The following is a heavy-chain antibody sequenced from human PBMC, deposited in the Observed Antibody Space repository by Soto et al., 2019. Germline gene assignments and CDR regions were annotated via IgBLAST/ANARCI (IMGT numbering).Heavy chain of an antibody. CDR2: VYPGDSDT. CDR1: GYIYTSYW. Sequence: GESLKISCKGSGYIYTSYWIGWVRQMPGKGLEWMGIVYPGDSDTRYSPSFQGQVTISADKSISTAYLQWSSLKASDTAMFYCARHGDILTGYYYGMDVWGQGTTVTVSS. J-gene: IGHJ6*02. D-gene: IGHD3-9*01. V-gene: IGHV5-51*01. CDR3: ARHGDILTGYYYGMDV.